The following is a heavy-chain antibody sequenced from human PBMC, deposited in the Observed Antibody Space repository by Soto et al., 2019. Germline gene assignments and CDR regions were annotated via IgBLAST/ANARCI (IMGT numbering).Heavy chain of an antibody. CDR2: INHSGST. V-gene: IGHV4-34*01. CDR1: GGSFSGYY. Sequence: SETLSLTCAVYGGSFSGYYWIWIRQPPGKGLEWIGEINHSGSTNYNPSLKSRVTISVDTSKNQFSLKLSSVTAADTAVYYCARSSGATTPGFDYWGQGTLVTVSS. D-gene: IGHD1-26*01. J-gene: IGHJ4*02. CDR3: ARSSGATTPGFDY.